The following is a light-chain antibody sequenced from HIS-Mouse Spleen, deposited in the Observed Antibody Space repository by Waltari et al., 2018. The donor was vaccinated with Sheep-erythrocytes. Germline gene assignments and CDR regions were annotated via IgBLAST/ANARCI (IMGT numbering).Light chain of an antibody. CDR2: EVS. Sequence: QSALTQPPSASGSPGQSVTISCTGTSSDVGGYNYVSWYQQHPGKAPKLMIYEVSKRPPGVPGRFSGSKSGNTASRAVSGLQAEDEADYYCSSYAGSNNWVFGGGTKLTVL. J-gene: IGLJ3*02. CDR3: SSYAGSNNWV. CDR1: SSDVGGYNY. V-gene: IGLV2-8*01.